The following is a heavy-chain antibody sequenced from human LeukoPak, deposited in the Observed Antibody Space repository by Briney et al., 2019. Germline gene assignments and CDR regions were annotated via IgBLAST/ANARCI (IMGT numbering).Heavy chain of an antibody. D-gene: IGHD3-10*01. CDR3: ARVRYGSGSIPNYGMDV. CDR2: IKQDGSEK. J-gene: IGHJ6*02. V-gene: IGHV3-7*01. CDR1: GFTFSSYW. Sequence: GGSLRLSCAASGFTFSSYWMSWVRQAPGKGLEWVANIKQDGSEKYYVDSVKGRFTISRDNAKNSLYLQMNSLRAEDTAVYYCARVRYGSGSIPNYGMDVWGQGTTVTVSS.